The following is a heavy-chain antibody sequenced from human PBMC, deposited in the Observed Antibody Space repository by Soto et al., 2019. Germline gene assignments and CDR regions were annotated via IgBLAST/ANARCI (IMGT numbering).Heavy chain of an antibody. J-gene: IGHJ6*02. Sequence: QVQLQESDPGLVKPSQTLSLTCTVSGGSISSGDYYWSWIRQPPGKGLEWIGYIYYSGSTYYNPSLKSRVTISVDTSKNQFSLKLSSVTAADTAVYYCASTHDYGDYESGEYYGMDVWGQGTTVTVSS. D-gene: IGHD4-17*01. CDR3: ASTHDYGDYESGEYYGMDV. CDR2: IYYSGST. V-gene: IGHV4-30-4*01. CDR1: GGSISSGDYY.